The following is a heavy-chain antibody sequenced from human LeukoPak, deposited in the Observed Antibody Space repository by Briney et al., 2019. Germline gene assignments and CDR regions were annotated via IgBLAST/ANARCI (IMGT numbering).Heavy chain of an antibody. CDR3: AKDPEGEPGAFDI. J-gene: IGHJ3*02. Sequence: GGSLRLSCAASGIIVSSDYMSWVRQAPGKGLEWVSVTYGGGKTYFTDSVKGRFTISRDNSKNTLYLQMNSLRAEDTAVYYCAKDPEGEPGAFDIWGQGTMVTVSS. CDR1: GIIVSSDY. CDR2: TYGGGKT. D-gene: IGHD1-14*01. V-gene: IGHV3-66*01.